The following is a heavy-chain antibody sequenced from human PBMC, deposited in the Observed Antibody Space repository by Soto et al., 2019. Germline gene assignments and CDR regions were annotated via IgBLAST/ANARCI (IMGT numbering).Heavy chain of an antibody. D-gene: IGHD3-3*01. J-gene: IGHJ4*02. V-gene: IGHV4-4*02. CDR2: IHHSGGT. CDR3: VRNGYYSLEY. Sequence: QVQLQESRPGLVKPSGTLSLTCAVSGDSISSHYWWSWVRQPPNKGLEWIAEIHHSGGTNYNPSLMSRAIISVDNSKNQFSLKLISATAADTAVYYCVRNGYYSLEYWGQGPLVSVSS. CDR1: GDSISSHYW.